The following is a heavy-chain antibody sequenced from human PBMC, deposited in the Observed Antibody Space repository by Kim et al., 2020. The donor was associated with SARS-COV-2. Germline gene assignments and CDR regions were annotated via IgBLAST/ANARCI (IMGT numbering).Heavy chain of an antibody. V-gene: IGHV3-23*01. J-gene: IGHJ4*02. Sequence: GGSLRLSCAASGFTFINYVMTWVRQAPGKGLEWVSSISNSGGTTYYADSVKGRFTISRDNSKNTLYLQMNSLRGEDTAIYYCAKDLGGYYDILGGSDYWGQGTLVTVSS. CDR3: AKDLGGYYDILGGSDY. CDR2: ISNSGGTT. CDR1: GFTFINYV. D-gene: IGHD3-9*01.